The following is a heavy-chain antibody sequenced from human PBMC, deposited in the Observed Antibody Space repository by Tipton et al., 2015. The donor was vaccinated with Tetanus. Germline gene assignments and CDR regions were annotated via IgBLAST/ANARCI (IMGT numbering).Heavy chain of an antibody. Sequence: SLRLSCSVSGFIFSNYAMNRVRQAPGKGLEWVSSISSTTSYIYYADSVKGRFTISRDNAKNSLYLQMNSLRAEDTAVYYCASGSTLDYWGLGTLVTVSS. CDR3: ASGSTLDY. V-gene: IGHV3-21*01. CDR2: ISSTTSYI. D-gene: IGHD6-25*01. CDR1: GFIFSNYA. J-gene: IGHJ4*02.